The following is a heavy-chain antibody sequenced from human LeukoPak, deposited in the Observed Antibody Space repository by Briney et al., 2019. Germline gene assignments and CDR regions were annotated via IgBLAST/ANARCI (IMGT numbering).Heavy chain of an antibody. CDR2: IREDGTEK. CDR1: GFTFSGAW. Sequence: GGSLRLSCTASGFTFSGAWMTWVRQAPGKGLEWVANIREDGTEKNYVDSVKGRFTISRDNAKNSLYLQMNSLRADDTAVYYCAREQTSLDYWGQGTLVTVSS. J-gene: IGHJ4*02. CDR3: AREQTSLDY. D-gene: IGHD4-11*01. V-gene: IGHV3-7*01.